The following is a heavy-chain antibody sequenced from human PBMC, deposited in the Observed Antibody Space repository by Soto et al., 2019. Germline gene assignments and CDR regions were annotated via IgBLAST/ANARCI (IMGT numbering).Heavy chain of an antibody. D-gene: IGHD6-13*01. V-gene: IGHV3-23*01. CDR3: VRDLSGSSCPCMDV. Sequence: QLLESGGGLVQPGGSLRVSCAASGFTFSNYAMTWVRQAPGKGLEWVSTIGGSGGDTYYSDSVKGRFTISRDNSRNSLYLQMDCLRDEDTALYYCVRDLSGSSCPCMDVRGQGTTVTVSS. CDR2: IGGSGGDT. CDR1: GFTFSNYA. J-gene: IGHJ6*02.